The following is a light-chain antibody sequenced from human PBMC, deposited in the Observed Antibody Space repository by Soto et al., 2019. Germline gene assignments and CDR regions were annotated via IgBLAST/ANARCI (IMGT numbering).Light chain of an antibody. CDR2: GNS. V-gene: IGLV1-40*01. J-gene: IGLJ2*01. Sequence: QSVLTQPPSVSGAPGQRGTISCTWSSSNIGAGYDVHWYQQLPGTAPKLLIYGNSNRPSGVPARFSAAKSGTSASLAITGLQAEDEADYYCQSYDRSLRGSHVVFGGGTTLTVL. CDR1: SSNIGAGYD. CDR3: QSYDRSLRGSHVV.